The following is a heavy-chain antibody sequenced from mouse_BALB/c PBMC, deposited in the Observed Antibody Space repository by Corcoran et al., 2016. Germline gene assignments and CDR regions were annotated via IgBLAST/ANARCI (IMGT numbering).Heavy chain of an antibody. CDR1: GFNIKDTY. Sequence: EVQLQQSGAELVKPGASVKLSCTASGFNIKDTYMHWVKQRPEQGLEWIGRIDPANGNTKYDPKFQGKATITADTSSNTAYLQLSSLTSEDTAVYYCASSTTATTWFAYWGQGTLVTVSA. J-gene: IGHJ3*01. CDR3: ASSTTATTWFAY. V-gene: IGHV14-3*02. CDR2: IDPANGNT. D-gene: IGHD1-2*01.